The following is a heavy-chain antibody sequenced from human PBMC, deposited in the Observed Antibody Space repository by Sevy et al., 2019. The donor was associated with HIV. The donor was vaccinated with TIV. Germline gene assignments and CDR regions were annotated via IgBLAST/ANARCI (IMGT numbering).Heavy chain of an antibody. CDR2: ISYSGNT. V-gene: IGHV4-59*13. CDR1: GDSLSRYY. CDR3: ARERTSGSYLDY. Sequence: SETLSLTCTVSGDSLSRYYWSWLRQSPGNRLEWIGYISYSGNTIYNPGLKSRVSLSIDTSKNQFSLNLASMNAADTAVYYCARERTSGSYLDYWGRGTLVTVSS. J-gene: IGHJ4*02. D-gene: IGHD1-26*01.